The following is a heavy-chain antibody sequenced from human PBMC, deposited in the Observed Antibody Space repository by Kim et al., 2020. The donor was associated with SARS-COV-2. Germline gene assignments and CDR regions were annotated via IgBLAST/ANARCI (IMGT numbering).Heavy chain of an antibody. D-gene: IGHD3-10*01. Sequence: GGSLRLSCAASGITVNSNYMTWVRQAPGKGLEWVSVLYSGGSTYYADSVKGRFTISRDNSKNTLYLQMNSLRDEDTAVYYCARDTYYGSGRTLDYWGQGTLVTVSS. CDR2: LYSGGST. CDR1: GITVNSNY. V-gene: IGHV3-53*01. CDR3: ARDTYYGSGRTLDY. J-gene: IGHJ4*02.